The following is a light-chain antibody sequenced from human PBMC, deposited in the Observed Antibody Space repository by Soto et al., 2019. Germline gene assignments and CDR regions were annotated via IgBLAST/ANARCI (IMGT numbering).Light chain of an antibody. CDR1: QSISSW. J-gene: IGKJ2*01. Sequence: DIQMTQSPSTLFASVGDRVTITCRASQSISSWLAWFHQYPGKAPKLLIYKTSNLESGVPSRFSGSGSGTEFTLTISSLQPDDFGTYYCQQYHSYSLYTFCQGTKLEIK. CDR3: QQYHSYSLYT. V-gene: IGKV1-5*03. CDR2: KTS.